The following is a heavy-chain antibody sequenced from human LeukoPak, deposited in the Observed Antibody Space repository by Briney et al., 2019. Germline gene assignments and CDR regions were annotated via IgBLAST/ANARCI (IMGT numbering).Heavy chain of an antibody. Sequence: PSETLSLTCTVSGGSISSSSYYWGWIRQPPGKGLEWIGSIYYSGSTYYNPSLKSRVTISVDTSKNQFSLKLSSVTAADTAVYYCARDLEAVAGISYFDYWGQGTLVTVSS. CDR1: GGSISSSSYY. J-gene: IGHJ4*02. D-gene: IGHD6-19*01. CDR2: IYYSGST. V-gene: IGHV4-39*07. CDR3: ARDLEAVAGISYFDY.